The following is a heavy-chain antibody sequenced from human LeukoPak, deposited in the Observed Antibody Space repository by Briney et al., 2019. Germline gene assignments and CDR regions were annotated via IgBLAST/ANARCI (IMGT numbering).Heavy chain of an antibody. CDR3: ASDRTTYGDYDFFFDY. J-gene: IGHJ4*02. V-gene: IGHV3-11*01. D-gene: IGHD4-17*01. CDR1: GLTFSEYY. CDR2: ISISCSTI. Sequence: GGPLTLSCAASGLTFSEYYMSWLRQARGKGLEGVSYISISCSTIYYAHSVKARFTISSDNAKTSLYLQMNSLRAEYTAVYYCASDRTTYGDYDFFFDYWGQGTLVTVSS.